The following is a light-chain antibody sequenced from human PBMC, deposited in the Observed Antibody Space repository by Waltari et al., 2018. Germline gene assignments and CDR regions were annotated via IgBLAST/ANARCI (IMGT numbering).Light chain of an antibody. J-gene: IGLJ2*01. CDR3: LLYYSGGARV. CDR2: NTN. CDR1: PGAVTSNYY. V-gene: IGLV7-43*01. Sequence: QTLVPQEPSLPVSPGGTVPLTCPPTPGAVTSNYYPNWIQQRPGQAPRALIYNTNNKYSWTPARFSGSLLGGKAALTLSRAQPEDEADYYCLLYYSGGARVFGGGTKLTVL.